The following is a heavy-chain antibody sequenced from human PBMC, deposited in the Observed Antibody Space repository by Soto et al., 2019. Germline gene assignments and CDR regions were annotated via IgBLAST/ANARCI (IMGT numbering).Heavy chain of an antibody. D-gene: IGHD5-12*01. CDR1: GGSLSGYY. Sequence: QVQLQQWGAGLLKPSETLSLTCAVNGGSLSGYYWSWIRQPPGKGLEWIGEIKDGGSTNYSPSLKSRATISSDTSNNQFSLRLNSVTAADPAVYYCARGQEGVVATHWDQGTLVTVSS. CDR3: ARGQEGVVATH. V-gene: IGHV4-34*01. CDR2: IKDGGST. J-gene: IGHJ4*02.